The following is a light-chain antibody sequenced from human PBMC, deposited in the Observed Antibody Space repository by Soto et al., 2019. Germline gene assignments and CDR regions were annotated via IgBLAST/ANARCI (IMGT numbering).Light chain of an antibody. V-gene: IGKV4-1*01. CDR2: WSS. Sequence: DIVMTQSPDSLAVSLGGRATINCKSSQSIFFTSNNKNYLAWYQQKPGQPPKLLIYWSSTRESVVPDRFSGSGSGTDFTLTISSLQAEDGAVYYCQQDYSTPRTFGQGTKVEIK. CDR3: QQDYSTPRT. CDR1: QSIFFTSNNKNY. J-gene: IGKJ1*01.